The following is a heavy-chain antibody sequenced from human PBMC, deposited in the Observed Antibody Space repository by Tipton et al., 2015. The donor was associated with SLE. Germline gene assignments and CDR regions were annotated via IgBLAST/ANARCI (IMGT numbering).Heavy chain of an antibody. Sequence: QVQLVQSGAEVKKPGASVKVSCKASGYTFTSYDINWVRQATGQGLEWMGWMNPNSGNTGYAQKFQGRVTMTTDTSTSTAYMELRSLRSDDTAVYYCARDYPYSSGWLPVWGQGTLVTVSS. V-gene: IGHV1-8*01. CDR3: ARDYPYSSGWLPV. CDR1: GYTFTSYD. J-gene: IGHJ4*02. CDR2: MNPNSGNT. D-gene: IGHD6-19*01.